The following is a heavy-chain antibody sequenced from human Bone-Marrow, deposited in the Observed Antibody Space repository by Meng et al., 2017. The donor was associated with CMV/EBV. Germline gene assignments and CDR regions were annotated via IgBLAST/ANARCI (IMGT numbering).Heavy chain of an antibody. D-gene: IGHD1-26*01. CDR3: TRPFSGSYYYYGMDV. V-gene: IGHV3-73*01. Sequence: GESLKISCAASGFTFTGSVIHWVRQASGKGLEWVGRVRSKTDSYATAYAASVKGRFTISRDDSKNTAYLQMNSLKTEDTAVYYCTRPFSGSYYYYGMDVWGQGTTVTVSS. J-gene: IGHJ6*02. CDR2: VRSKTDSYAT. CDR1: GFTFTGSV.